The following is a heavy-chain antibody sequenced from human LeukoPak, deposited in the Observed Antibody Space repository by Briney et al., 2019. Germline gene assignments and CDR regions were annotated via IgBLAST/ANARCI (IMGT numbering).Heavy chain of an antibody. V-gene: IGHV1-18*01. CDR2: ISAYNGNT. CDR3: ARAMMVRGVIITSFDY. J-gene: IGHJ4*02. D-gene: IGHD3-10*01. CDR1: GYTFTSYG. Sequence: ASVKVSCKASGYTFTSYGISWVRQAPGQGLEWMGWISAYNGNTNYAQKLQGRVTMTEDTSTDTAYMELSSLRSEDTAVYYCARAMMVRGVIITSFDYWGQGTLVTVSS.